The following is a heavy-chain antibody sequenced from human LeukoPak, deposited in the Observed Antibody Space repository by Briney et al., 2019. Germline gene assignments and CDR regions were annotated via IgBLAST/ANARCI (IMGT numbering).Heavy chain of an antibody. D-gene: IGHD5-24*01. Sequence: GRSLRLSCAASGFTFSVAAMTWVRQAPGKGLEWVSLIGASGESTYYADSVKGRFTISRDNSKNTLPLQMNSLRVEDTAMYFCAKDIQLSTWGLGTMVTVSS. J-gene: IGHJ3*01. CDR1: GFTFSVAA. CDR2: IGASGEST. V-gene: IGHV3-23*01. CDR3: AKDIQLST.